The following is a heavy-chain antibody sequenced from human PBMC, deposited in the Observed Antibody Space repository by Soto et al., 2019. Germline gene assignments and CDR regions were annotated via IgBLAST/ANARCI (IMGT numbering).Heavy chain of an antibody. CDR1: GGSISSYF. CDR2: IYYSSATT. D-gene: IGHD1-26*01. CDR3: AVFGIVAPNWFDP. V-gene: IGHV4-59*01. J-gene: IGHJ5*02. Sequence: QVELQQSGPGLVKPSETLSLTCTVSGGSISSYFWAWIRQPPGKRLEYIGYIYYSSATTDYNPSLRSRVTISGDTAKNQFSLTLNSVTAADTAVYYCAVFGIVAPNWFDPWGQGTLVTVSS.